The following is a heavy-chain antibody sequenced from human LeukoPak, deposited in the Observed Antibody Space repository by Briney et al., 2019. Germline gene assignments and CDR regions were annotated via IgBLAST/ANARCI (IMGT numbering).Heavy chain of an antibody. CDR1: GFTFSGFE. J-gene: IGHJ4*02. V-gene: IGHV3-48*03. CDR3: ARDPGHCSSTSCYKFFDY. CDR2: SSSSGSTI. Sequence: GGSLRLSCAASGFTFSGFEMNWVRQAPGKGLEWVSYSSSSGSTIYYADSVKGRFTVSRDNAKNSLYLQMSSLRAEDTAVYYCARDPGHCSSTSCYKFFDYWGQGTLVTVSS. D-gene: IGHD2-2*02.